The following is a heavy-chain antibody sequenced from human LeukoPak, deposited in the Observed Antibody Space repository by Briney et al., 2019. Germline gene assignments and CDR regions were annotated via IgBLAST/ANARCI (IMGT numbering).Heavy chain of an antibody. V-gene: IGHV3-30*04. J-gene: IGHJ4*02. CDR3: AKGSKWEPYFDY. CDR2: ISYDGSNK. CDR1: GFTFSSYA. D-gene: IGHD1-26*01. Sequence: PGGSLRLSCAASGFTFSSYAMHWVRQAPGKGLEWVAVISYDGSNKYYADSVKGRFTISRDNSKNTLYLQMNSLRAEDTAVYYCAKGSKWEPYFDYWGQGTLVTVSS.